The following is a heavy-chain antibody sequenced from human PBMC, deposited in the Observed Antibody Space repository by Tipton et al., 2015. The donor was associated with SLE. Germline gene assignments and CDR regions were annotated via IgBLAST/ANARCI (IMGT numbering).Heavy chain of an antibody. CDR2: MYNTGST. V-gene: IGHV4-31*02. CDR1: GGSIRSGGYY. CDR3: ARGGDFSGNYYYYFYMDV. Sequence: GLVKPSQTLSLTCTVSGGSIRSGGYYWSWIRQHPGKGLEWIGNMYNTGSTYYNPSLKSRVSISGETSKNQFSLKLSAVTAADTAVYYCARGGDFSGNYYYYFYMDVWGKGTSVSVSS. D-gene: IGHD2-21*02. J-gene: IGHJ6*03.